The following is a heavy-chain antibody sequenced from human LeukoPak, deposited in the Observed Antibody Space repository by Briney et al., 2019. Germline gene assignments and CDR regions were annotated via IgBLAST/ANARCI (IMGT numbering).Heavy chain of an antibody. J-gene: IGHJ4*02. Sequence: PSETLSLTGTVSGGSISSSSYDCGWIRQPPGKGLEWIGIIYYSGSTYYNPSLKSRVTISVDTSKHQFSLKLSSVTAADTAVYSCARARNYYDSSGYYYPWDYWGQGTLVTVSS. CDR2: IYYSGST. CDR1: GGSISSSSYD. V-gene: IGHV4-39*07. D-gene: IGHD3-22*01. CDR3: ARARNYYDSSGYYYPWDY.